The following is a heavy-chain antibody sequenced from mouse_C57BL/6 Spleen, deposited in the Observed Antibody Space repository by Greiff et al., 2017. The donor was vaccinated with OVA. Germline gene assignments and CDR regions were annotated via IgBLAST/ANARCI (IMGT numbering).Heavy chain of an antibody. D-gene: IGHD2-3*01. J-gene: IGHJ2*01. CDR2: IYPGDGDT. V-gene: IGHV1-80*01. CDR1: GYAFRSYW. Sequence: QVQLQQSGAELVKPGASVTISCKASGYAFRSYWMNWVTQRPGKGLAWIGQIYPGDGDTNYNGKFKGKATLTADKSSSTAYMQLSSLTSEDSAVYFCARGGSLYDGYYGVDYWGQGTTLTVSS. CDR3: ARGGSLYDGYYGVDY.